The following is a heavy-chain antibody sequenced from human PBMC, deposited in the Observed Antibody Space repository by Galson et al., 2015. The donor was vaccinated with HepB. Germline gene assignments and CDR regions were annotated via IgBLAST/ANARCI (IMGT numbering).Heavy chain of an antibody. CDR2: ISSSAGST. J-gene: IGHJ4*02. CDR1: GFTFSKYA. Sequence: SLRLSCAASGFTFSKYAMHWVRQAPGKGPEYISGISSSAGSTYYIHSVKGRFTISRDNSKNTLYLQMNSLRAEDTAVYYCLKVQGDDLASQTPPSWGQGTLVIVSS. CDR3: LKVQGDDLASQTPPS. V-gene: IGHV3-64D*06. D-gene: IGHD2-15*01.